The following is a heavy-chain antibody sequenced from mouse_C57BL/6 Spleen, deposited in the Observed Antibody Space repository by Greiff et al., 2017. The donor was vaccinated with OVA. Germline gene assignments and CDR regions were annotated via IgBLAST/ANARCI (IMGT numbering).Heavy chain of an antibody. Sequence: VQLVESGAELARPGASVKLSCKASGYTFTSYGISWVKQRTGQGLEWIGEIYPRSGNTYYNEKFKGKATLTADKSSSTAYMELRSLTSEDSAVYFCARCYDYDGGYFDYWGQGTTLTVSS. CDR2: IYPRSGNT. J-gene: IGHJ2*01. V-gene: IGHV1-81*01. CDR1: GYTFTSYG. CDR3: ARCYDYDGGYFDY. D-gene: IGHD2-4*01.